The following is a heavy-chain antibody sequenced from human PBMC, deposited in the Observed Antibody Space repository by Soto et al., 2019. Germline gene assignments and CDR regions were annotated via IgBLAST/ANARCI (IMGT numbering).Heavy chain of an antibody. Sequence: NPSETLSLTCAVSVYSITSGYYWGWIRQSPGKGLEWIGSIHHSGSTYYNPSLKSRVTISVDVSKNQFSLKLSSVTAADTAVYYCARTQITVTTSSFDYWGQGTLVTVSS. CDR3: ARTQITVTTSSFDY. CDR1: VYSITSGYY. J-gene: IGHJ4*02. D-gene: IGHD4-17*01. V-gene: IGHV4-38-2*01. CDR2: IHHSGST.